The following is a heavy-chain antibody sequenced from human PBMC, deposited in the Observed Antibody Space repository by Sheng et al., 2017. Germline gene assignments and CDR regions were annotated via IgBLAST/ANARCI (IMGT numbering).Heavy chain of an antibody. D-gene: IGHD2-2*01. Sequence: QVQLVQSGAEVKKPGSSVKVSCKASGGTFSSYAISWVRQAPGQGLEWMGGIIPIFGTANYAQKFQGRVTITADESTSTAYMELSSLRSEDTAVYYCARVLGYCSSTSCYELDYYYYGMDVWGQGTTVTVSS. CDR3: ARVLGYCSSTSCYELDYYYYGMDV. V-gene: IGHV1-69*01. CDR2: IIPIFGTA. CDR1: GGTFSSYA. J-gene: IGHJ6*02.